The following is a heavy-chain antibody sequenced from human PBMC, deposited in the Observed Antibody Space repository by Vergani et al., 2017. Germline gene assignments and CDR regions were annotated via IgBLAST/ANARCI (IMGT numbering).Heavy chain of an antibody. Sequence: EVQLVESGGGLVQPGGSLRLSCAASGFTFSSYEMNWVRQAPGKGLEYVSAISSNGGSTYYADSVKGRFTISRDNSKNTMYLQMSRLRAEDTAVYYCARVPSGSYFRFYFGYWGQGTLVTVSS. D-gene: IGHD1-26*01. CDR2: ISSNGGST. J-gene: IGHJ4*02. CDR1: GFTFSSYE. CDR3: ARVPSGSYFRFYFGY. V-gene: IGHV3-64D*06.